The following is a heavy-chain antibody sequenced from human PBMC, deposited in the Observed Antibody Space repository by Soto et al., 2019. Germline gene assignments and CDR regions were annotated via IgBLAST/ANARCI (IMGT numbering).Heavy chain of an antibody. Sequence: SETLSLTCTVPGGSVSSYYWSWIRQPPGKGLEWVGYIYNSGNTNYNPSLKSRVTMSVDTSNNQFSLTLKLRPVTAADTAVYYCARGRGDYYFDYWGQGTLVTVSS. CDR2: IYNSGNT. CDR3: ARGRGDYYFDY. CDR1: GGSVSSYY. V-gene: IGHV4-59*02. D-gene: IGHD3-10*01. J-gene: IGHJ4*02.